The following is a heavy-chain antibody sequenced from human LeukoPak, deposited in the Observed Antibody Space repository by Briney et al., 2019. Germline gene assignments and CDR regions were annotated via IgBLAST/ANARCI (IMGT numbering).Heavy chain of an antibody. CDR1: GYTLTELS. J-gene: IGHJ6*04. V-gene: IGHV1-24*01. D-gene: IGHD3-9*01. CDR2: FDPEDGET. CDR3: ARVKFRGILTEHNPGYYYYGMDV. Sequence: GASVKVSCKVSGYTLTELSMHWVRQAPGKGLEWMGGFDPEDGETIYAQKFQGRVTMTTDTSTSTAYMELRSLRSDDTAVYYCARVKFRGILTEHNPGYYYYGMDVWGKGTTVTVSS.